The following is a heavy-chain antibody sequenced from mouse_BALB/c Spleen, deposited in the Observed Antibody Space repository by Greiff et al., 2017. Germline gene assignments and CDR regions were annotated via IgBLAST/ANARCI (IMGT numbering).Heavy chain of an antibody. V-gene: IGHV1-15*01. CDR2: IDPETGGT. CDR3: TRSGVGGY. Sequence: QVQLQQSGAELVRPGASVTLSCKASGYTFTDYEMHWVKQTPVHGLEWIGAIDPETGGTAYNQKFKGKATLTADKSSSTAYMELRSLTSEDSAVYYCTRSGVGGYWGQGTTLTVSS. D-gene: IGHD1-1*01. CDR1: GYTFTDYE. J-gene: IGHJ2*01.